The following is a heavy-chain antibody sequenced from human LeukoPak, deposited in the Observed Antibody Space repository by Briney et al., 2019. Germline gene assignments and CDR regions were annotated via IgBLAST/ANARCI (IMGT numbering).Heavy chain of an antibody. CDR2: ICYSGST. CDR1: GGSISSSSYY. V-gene: IGHV4-39*01. CDR3: ARHRGGAVAALTLDV. J-gene: IGHJ6*04. D-gene: IGHD6-19*01. Sequence: PSETLSLTCTVSGGSISSSSYYWGWIRQPPGKGLEWIGSICYSGSTYYNPSLKSRVTISVDTSKNQFSLKLSSVTAAHTAVYYCARHRGGAVAALTLDVWGKGTTVTVSS.